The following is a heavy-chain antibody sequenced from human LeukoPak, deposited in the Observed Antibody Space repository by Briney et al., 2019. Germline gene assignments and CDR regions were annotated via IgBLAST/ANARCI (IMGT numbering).Heavy chain of an antibody. V-gene: IGHV3-23*01. D-gene: IGHD6-6*01. Sequence: GGSLRLSCAASGFTFSSYAMSWVRQAPGKGLEWVSATSGSGSSTYYADSVKGRFTISRDNSKNTLYLQMNSLRAEDTAVYYCAKASYSSSWWVVDYWGQGTLVTVSS. CDR3: AKASYSSSWWVVDY. CDR2: TSGSGSST. J-gene: IGHJ4*02. CDR1: GFTFSSYA.